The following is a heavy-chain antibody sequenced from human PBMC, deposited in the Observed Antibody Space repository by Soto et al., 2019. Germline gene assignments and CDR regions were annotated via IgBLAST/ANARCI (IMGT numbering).Heavy chain of an antibody. CDR2: IYYSGST. J-gene: IGHJ5*02. CDR1: GGSISSGNYY. CDR3: ARVFSDSCSFFDP. Sequence: QVQLQESGPGLVKPSQTLSLTCTVSGGSISSGNYYWSWIRQHPGKGLEWIGYIYYSGSTSYNPSLKSRVTLSIDSXKNHFSLKLSSVTAADTAVYYCARVFSDSCSFFDPWGQGTLVTVSS. V-gene: IGHV4-31*03. D-gene: IGHD6-13*01.